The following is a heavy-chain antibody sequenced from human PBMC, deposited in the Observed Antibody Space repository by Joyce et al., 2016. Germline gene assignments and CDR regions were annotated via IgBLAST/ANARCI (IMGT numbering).Heavy chain of an antibody. CDR2: IDSSGSNI. Sequence: EVQLVESGGGLVKPGGSLRLSCAASGFTLSSYSMNWVRQCPGKGLEGFSSIDSSGSNIYYADSVRGRFTISRDNAMNSVYLQMNSLRAEDTAVFYCASVTGSGGYFGMDVWGQGTTVTVSS. D-gene: IGHD2-21*02. V-gene: IGHV3-21*01. J-gene: IGHJ6*02. CDR3: ASVTGSGGYFGMDV. CDR1: GFTLSSYS.